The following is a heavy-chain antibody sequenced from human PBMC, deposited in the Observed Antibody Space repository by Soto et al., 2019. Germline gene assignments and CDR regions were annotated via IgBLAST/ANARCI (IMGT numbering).Heavy chain of an antibody. J-gene: IGHJ1*01. CDR1: GVSVSTTGAG. CDR2: IYFNDDK. Sequence: QITLKESGPTLVKATQTLTLTCTFSGVSVSTTGAGVGWIRQPPGKALEWLAVIYFNDDKRYSPSLKNRLTITQDTPKITMVHTMTTTEPVDTGTHYIGHRRAVASAEPWGQGTLVTVSS. V-gene: IGHV2-5*01. CDR3: GHRRAVASAEP.